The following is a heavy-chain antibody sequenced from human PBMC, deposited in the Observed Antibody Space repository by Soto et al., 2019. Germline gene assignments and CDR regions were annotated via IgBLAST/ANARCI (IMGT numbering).Heavy chain of an antibody. J-gene: IGHJ6*03. CDR1: GYSFTSYW. CDR2: IYPGDSDT. D-gene: IGHD2-2*01. Sequence: EVQLVQSGAEVKKPGESLKISCKGSGYSFTSYWIGWVRQMPGKGLEWMGIIYPGDSDTRYSPSFQGQVTISADKSISTAYLQWSSLKASDTAMYYCARLVGVVVPADYYYYYYMDVWGKGTTVTVSS. V-gene: IGHV5-51*03. CDR3: ARLVGVVVPADYYYYYYMDV.